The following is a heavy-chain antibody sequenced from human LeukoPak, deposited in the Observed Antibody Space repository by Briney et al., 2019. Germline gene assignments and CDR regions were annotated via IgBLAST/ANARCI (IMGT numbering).Heavy chain of an antibody. CDR1: GFTFSSYA. V-gene: IGHV3-30-3*01. D-gene: IGHD6-13*01. Sequence: GGSLRLSCAASGFTFSSYAMHWVRQAPGKGLEWVAVISYDGSNKYYADSVKGRFTISGDNSKNTLYLQMNSLRAEDTAVYYCARDRTIYSSSWYWDYWGQGTLVTVSS. CDR3: ARDRTIYSSSWYWDY. J-gene: IGHJ4*02. CDR2: ISYDGSNK.